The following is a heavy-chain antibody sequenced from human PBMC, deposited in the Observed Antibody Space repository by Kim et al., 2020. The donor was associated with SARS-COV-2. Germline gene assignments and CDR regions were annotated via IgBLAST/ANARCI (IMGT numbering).Heavy chain of an antibody. CDR3: ARVPQYSSSPRFDY. CDR1: GGSISSSNW. V-gene: IGHV4-4*02. Sequence: SETLSLTCAVSGGSISSSNWWSWVRQPPGKGLEWIGEIYHSGSTNYNPSLKSRVTISVDKSKNQFSLKLSSVTAADTAVYYCARVPQYSSSPRFDYWGQGTLVTVSS. J-gene: IGHJ4*02. D-gene: IGHD6-6*01. CDR2: IYHSGST.